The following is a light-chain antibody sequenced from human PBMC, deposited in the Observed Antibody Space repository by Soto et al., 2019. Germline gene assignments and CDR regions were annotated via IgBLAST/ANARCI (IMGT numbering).Light chain of an antibody. CDR2: DVS. CDR1: QSIGDS. J-gene: IGKJ1*01. CDR3: QPYNGYSRT. V-gene: IGKV1-5*01. Sequence: DIQMTQSPSTLSASVGDRVTITCRASQSIGDSLAWYQQKPGKAPYLLISDVSSLERGVPSRFSGSGSGTEFTLTISSMQPDDFATFYCQPYNGYSRTFGQGPKVDI.